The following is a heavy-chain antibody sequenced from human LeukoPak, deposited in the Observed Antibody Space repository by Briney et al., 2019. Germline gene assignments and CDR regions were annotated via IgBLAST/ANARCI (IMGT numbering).Heavy chain of an antibody. Sequence: SVKLSCKASGFTFTSSTMQWVRQARGQRLEWIGWIVVGSGNTHYAQKFQERVTITRDMSTSTAYMELSSLRSEDTAVYYCAAVRSSYYYYGMDVWGQGTTVTVSS. D-gene: IGHD6-6*01. V-gene: IGHV1-58*02. CDR2: IVVGSGNT. CDR3: AAVRSSYYYYGMDV. J-gene: IGHJ6*02. CDR1: GFTFTSST.